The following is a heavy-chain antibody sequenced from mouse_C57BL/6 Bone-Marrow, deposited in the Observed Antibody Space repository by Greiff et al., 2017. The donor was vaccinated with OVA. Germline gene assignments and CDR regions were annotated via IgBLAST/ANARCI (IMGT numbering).Heavy chain of an antibody. CDR1: GFNIKDDY. Sequence: VQLQQSGAELVRPGASVKLSCTASGFNIKDDYMHWVKQRPEQGLECIGWIDPENGDTEYASKFQGKATITADTSSNTAYLQLSSLTSEDTAVYYCTTEGIYYAPWFAYWGQGTLVTVSA. CDR2: IDPENGDT. J-gene: IGHJ3*01. V-gene: IGHV14-4*01. CDR3: TTEGIYYAPWFAY. D-gene: IGHD1-1*01.